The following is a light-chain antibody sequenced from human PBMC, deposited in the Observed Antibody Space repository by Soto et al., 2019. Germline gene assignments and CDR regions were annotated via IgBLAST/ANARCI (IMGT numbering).Light chain of an antibody. V-gene: IGLV2-14*01. CDR1: SSDVGGYNF. Sequence: QSALTQPASVSGSPGQSITISCTGTSSDVGGYNFVSWYQQHPGKAPKLMIYEVSNRPSGVSNRFSGSKSGNTASLTISGLQAEDEADYYCSSFTGGSTLFGTGTKVTVL. J-gene: IGLJ1*01. CDR2: EVS. CDR3: SSFTGGSTL.